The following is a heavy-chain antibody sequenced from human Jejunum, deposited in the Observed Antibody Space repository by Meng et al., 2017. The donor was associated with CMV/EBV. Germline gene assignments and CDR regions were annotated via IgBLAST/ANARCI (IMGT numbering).Heavy chain of an antibody. CDR2: IKSNTDGGTT. J-gene: IGHJ4*02. Sequence: EVQLVESGGGLVKPGGSLRLSLAASGFTFSNAWMTWVRQAPGKGLEWVGHIKSNTDGGTTDYAAPVKGRFTISRDNSKNTLYLQMNSLRAEDTAVYYCTKDLRGKWLGPADDYWGQGTLVTVSS. D-gene: IGHD6-19*01. V-gene: IGHV3-15*01. CDR1: GFTFSNAW. CDR3: TKDLRGKWLGPADDY.